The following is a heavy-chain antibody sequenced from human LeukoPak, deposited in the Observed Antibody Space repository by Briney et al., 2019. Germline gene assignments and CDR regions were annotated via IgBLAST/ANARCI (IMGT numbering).Heavy chain of an antibody. CDR2: IFYTGKI. CDR1: GDSITTEHYW. D-gene: IGHD3-16*01. V-gene: IGHV4-39*01. Sequence: SETLSLTCDVSGDSITTEHYWWGWLRQPPGKGLEWIAIIFYTGKIHDNPSLRNRISMSVDTSKDQFSLRLSAVTAADTAVYYCARQLGVGVWALDRWGQGTLVTVSS. CDR3: ARQLGVGVWALDR. J-gene: IGHJ4*02.